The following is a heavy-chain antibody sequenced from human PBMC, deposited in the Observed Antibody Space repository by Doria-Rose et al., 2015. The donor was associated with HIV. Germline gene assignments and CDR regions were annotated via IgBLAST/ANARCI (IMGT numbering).Heavy chain of an antibody. CDR2: IFSDDER. CDR1: GVSLSSPGMG. D-gene: IGHD6-13*01. Sequence: QITLKESGPVLVKPTETLTLTCTVSGVSLSSPGMGVSWIRQPPGKALEWLANIFSDDERSYKPSLKSRLTISRGTSKSQVVLTMTDMVPVDTATYYCARIKSSRWYHKYYFDFWGQGTLVIVSA. CDR3: ARIKSSRWYHKYYFDF. J-gene: IGHJ4*02. V-gene: IGHV2-26*01.